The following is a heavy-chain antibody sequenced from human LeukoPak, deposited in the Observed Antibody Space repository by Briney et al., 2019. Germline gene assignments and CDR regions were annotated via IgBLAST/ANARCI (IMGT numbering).Heavy chain of an antibody. D-gene: IGHD5-12*01. CDR2: INPSGGST. V-gene: IGHV1-46*01. CDR3: ARSQVDRGFYYFDY. J-gene: IGHJ4*02. Sequence: ASVKVSCKASGYTFTNYYMHWVRQAPGQGLEWMGIINPSGGSTTYAQKFQGRVTMTGDTSTSTAYMELSSLRSEDTAVYYCARSQVDRGFYYFDYWGQGTLVTVSS. CDR1: GYTFTNYY.